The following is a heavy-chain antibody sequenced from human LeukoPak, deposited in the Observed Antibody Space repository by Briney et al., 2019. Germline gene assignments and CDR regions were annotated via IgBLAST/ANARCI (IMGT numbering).Heavy chain of an antibody. V-gene: IGHV3-23*05. CDR1: GFTFTSFA. CDR3: AKSLFDSTEGLGLDV. J-gene: IGHJ6*02. Sequence: GGSLRLSCAASGFTFTSFAMAWVRQAPGKGLERVATIRNNGANTYYADSVKGRFAISRDNSRSILYLQMNSLRAEDTALYFCAKSLFDSTEGLGLDVWGQGTTVIVSS. CDR2: IRNNGANT. D-gene: IGHD3-10*02.